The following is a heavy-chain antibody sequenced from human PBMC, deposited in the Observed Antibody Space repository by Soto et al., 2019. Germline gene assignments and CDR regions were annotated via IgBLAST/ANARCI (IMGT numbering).Heavy chain of an antibody. D-gene: IGHD3-22*01. V-gene: IGHV1-3*01. CDR3: ARGSTIFYYDSSGYYSFDY. Sequence: ASVKVSCKASGYTFTTYAMHWVRQAPGQRLEWMGWINAGSGNTKYSQNFQGRVTITRDTSASTAYMELSSLTSEDTAVYYCARGSTIFYYDSSGYYSFDYWGQGTLVTVSS. CDR1: GYTFTTYA. J-gene: IGHJ4*02. CDR2: INAGSGNT.